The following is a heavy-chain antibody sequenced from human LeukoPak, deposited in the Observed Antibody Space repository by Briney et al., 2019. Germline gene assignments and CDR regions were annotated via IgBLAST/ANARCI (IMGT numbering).Heavy chain of an antibody. CDR3: ARDYPIVVVHDAFDI. J-gene: IGHJ3*02. V-gene: IGHV3-21*01. Sequence: GALRLSRAASGFTLSSYIKKWVRPAPGEGVEGVSSISSSSSYIYYADSVKGRFTISRDNAKNSLYLQMNSLRAKDTAVYYCARDYPIVVVHDAFDIWGQGTMVTVSS. D-gene: IGHD3-22*01. CDR2: ISSSSSYI. CDR1: GFTLSSYI.